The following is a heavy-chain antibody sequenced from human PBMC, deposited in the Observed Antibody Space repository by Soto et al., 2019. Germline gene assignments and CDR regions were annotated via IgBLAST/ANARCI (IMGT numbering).Heavy chain of an antibody. J-gene: IGHJ3*02. D-gene: IGHD3-10*01. CDR1: GGTFSSNA. Sequence: SVKVSCKASGGTFSSNAISWVRQAAGQGLEWMGGIIPILDTAKYAQKFQGRVTITADKSTSTAYMEVGSLRSEDTAVYYCASPLPVRGVRDAFDIWGQGTMVTVSS. V-gene: IGHV1-69*10. CDR2: IIPILDTA. CDR3: ASPLPVRGVRDAFDI.